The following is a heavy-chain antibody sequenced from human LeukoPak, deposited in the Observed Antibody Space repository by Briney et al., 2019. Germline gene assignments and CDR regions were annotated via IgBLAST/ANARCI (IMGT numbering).Heavy chain of an antibody. CDR3: ASGIKYYYGSGSEFDY. D-gene: IGHD3-10*01. J-gene: IGHJ4*02. V-gene: IGHV3-33*01. CDR1: GFTFSSYG. Sequence: GGSLRLSCAASGFTFSSYGMHWVRQAPGKGLEGVAVIWYDGSNKYYADSVKGRFTISRDNSKNTLYLQMNSLRAEDTAVYYCASGIKYYYGSGSEFDYWGQGTLVTVSS. CDR2: IWYDGSNK.